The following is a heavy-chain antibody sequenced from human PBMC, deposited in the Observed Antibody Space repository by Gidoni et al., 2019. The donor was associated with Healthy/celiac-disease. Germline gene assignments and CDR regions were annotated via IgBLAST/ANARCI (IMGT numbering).Heavy chain of an antibody. Sequence: EVQLVESGGGLLQPGRSLRLSCAASGFTFDDYPMHWVRQAPGKGLEWVSGISWNSGSIGYADPVKGRFTISRDNAKNSLYLQMNSLRAEDTALYYCAKDTGITIFGVVSTWGQGTLVTVSS. J-gene: IGHJ5*02. V-gene: IGHV3-9*01. CDR3: AKDTGITIFGVVST. CDR1: GFTFDDYP. CDR2: ISWNSGSI. D-gene: IGHD3-3*01.